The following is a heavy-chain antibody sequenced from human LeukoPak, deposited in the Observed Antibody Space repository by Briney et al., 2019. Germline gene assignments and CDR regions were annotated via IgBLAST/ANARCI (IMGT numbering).Heavy chain of an antibody. Sequence: GGSLRLSCAASGFTFSSYSMNWVRQAPGKGLEWVSSISSSSSYIYYADSVKGRFTISRDNAKNSLYLQMNSLRAEDTAVYYCARKFDYYDSSGYYPFDHWGQGTLVTVSS. D-gene: IGHD3-22*01. CDR2: ISSSSSYI. V-gene: IGHV3-21*01. CDR1: GFTFSSYS. CDR3: ARKFDYYDSSGYYPFDH. J-gene: IGHJ4*02.